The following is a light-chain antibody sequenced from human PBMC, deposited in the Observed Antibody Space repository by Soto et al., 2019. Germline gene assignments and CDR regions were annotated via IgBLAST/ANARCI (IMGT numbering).Light chain of an antibody. CDR3: QQSGNWPH. CDR1: HFISNY. CDR2: NAS. V-gene: IGKV3-11*01. J-gene: IGKJ5*01. Sequence: EIVLTQSPATLSLSPGERATLSCRASHFISNYLACYQHTPGPPPRLLIYNASTRATGLPARFSGSGSGTDSTLTISRLEPEDFATYFCQQSGNWPHLGQGTRLEI.